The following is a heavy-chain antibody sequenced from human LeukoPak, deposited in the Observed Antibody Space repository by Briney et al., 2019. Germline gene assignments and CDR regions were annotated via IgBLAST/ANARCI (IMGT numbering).Heavy chain of an antibody. V-gene: IGHV3-64*01. CDR3: ARDGQDTAIDY. D-gene: IGHD5-18*01. Sequence: GGSLRLSCAASGFTFSSYAMHWVRQAPGKGPEYVSAISSNGGSTYYANSVKGRFTISRDNSKNTLYLQMGSLRAEDMAVYYCARDGQDTAIDYWGQGTLVTVSS. CDR2: ISSNGGST. J-gene: IGHJ4*02. CDR1: GFTFSSYA.